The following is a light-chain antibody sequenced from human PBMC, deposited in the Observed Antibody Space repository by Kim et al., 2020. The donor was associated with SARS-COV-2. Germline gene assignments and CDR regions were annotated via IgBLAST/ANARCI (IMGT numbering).Light chain of an antibody. V-gene: IGKV1-39*01. CDR3: QQSYNFPRT. Sequence: ASVRDRVTSTCQASQSVSGWLNWYQQRPGKAPHLLIYRTSTLQTGVPPRFSGSASGTDFTLTINTLQPEDFATYYCQQSYNFPRTFGQGTKVDIK. CDR1: QSVSGW. CDR2: RTS. J-gene: IGKJ1*01.